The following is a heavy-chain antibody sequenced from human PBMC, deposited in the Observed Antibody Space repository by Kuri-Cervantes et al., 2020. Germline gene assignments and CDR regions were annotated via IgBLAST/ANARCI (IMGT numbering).Heavy chain of an antibody. CDR3: ARASDYYDSSGYSYYYYYMDV. CDR1: GFTFGDYA. Sequence: GGSLRLSCPASGFTFGDYAMSWVRQAPGKGLEWVGRSRNKANGYTTEHAASVKGRFTISRDDSQNSLYLQMDSLKTEDTAVYYCARASDYYDSSGYSYYYYYMDVWGKGTTVTVSS. J-gene: IGHJ6*03. CDR2: SRNKANGYTT. D-gene: IGHD3-22*01. V-gene: IGHV3-72*01.